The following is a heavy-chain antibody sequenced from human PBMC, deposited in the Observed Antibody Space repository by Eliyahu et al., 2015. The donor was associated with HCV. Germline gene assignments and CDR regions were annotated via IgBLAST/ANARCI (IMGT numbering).Heavy chain of an antibody. CDR1: GFIFSGSA. V-gene: IGHV3-33*01. D-gene: IGHD3-16*01. Sequence: QVQVVESGGGVVLPGRSLRLSCAGSGFIFSGSAMHWVRQAPGKGLEWVAVIWYDGSKQYYAESVEGRFIISRDNTKKTVYLQMNSLRGEDTAVYYCVRDGGMNWFDPWGQGTLVTVSS. J-gene: IGHJ5*02. CDR2: IWYDGSKQ. CDR3: VRDGGMNWFDP.